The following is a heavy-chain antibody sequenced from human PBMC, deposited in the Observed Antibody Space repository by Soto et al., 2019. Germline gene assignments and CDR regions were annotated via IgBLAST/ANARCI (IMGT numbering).Heavy chain of an antibody. V-gene: IGHV4-59*01. J-gene: IGHJ5*02. CDR2: IYYSGST. CDR3: ARVRSTPVLANWFDP. CDR1: GGSISSYY. D-gene: IGHD4-17*01. Sequence: SETLSLACPVSGGSISSYYWSWIRQPPGKGLEWIGYIYYSGSTNYNPSLKSRVTISVDTSKNQFSLKLSSVTAADTAVYYCARVRSTPVLANWFDPWGQGTLVTVSS.